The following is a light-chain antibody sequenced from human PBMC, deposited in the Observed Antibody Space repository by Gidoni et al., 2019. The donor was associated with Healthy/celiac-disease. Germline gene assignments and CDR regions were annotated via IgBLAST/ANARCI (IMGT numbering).Light chain of an antibody. V-gene: IGLV3-1*01. J-gene: IGLJ2*01. CDR1: NLGDKY. Sequence: SYELTQQPSVSVSPGQTASITCPGDNLGDKYACWYQQKPGQSPVLVIYQDSKRPSGIPERFSGSNSGNTATLTISGTQAMDEADYYCQAWDSSTAWVVFGGGTKLTVL. CDR2: QDS. CDR3: QAWDSSTAWVV.